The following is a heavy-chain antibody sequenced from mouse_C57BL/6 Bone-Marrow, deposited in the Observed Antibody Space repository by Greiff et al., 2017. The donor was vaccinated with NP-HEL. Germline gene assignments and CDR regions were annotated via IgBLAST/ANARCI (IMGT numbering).Heavy chain of an antibody. V-gene: IGHV1-82*01. J-gene: IGHJ2*01. Sequence: VKLQQSGPELVKPGASVKISCKASGYAFSSSWMNWVKQRPGKGLEWIGRIYPGDGDTNYNGKFKGKATLTADKSSSTAYMQLSSLTSEDSAVYFCARFGYFDYWGQGTTLTVSS. CDR1: GYAFSSSW. CDR3: ARFGYFDY. CDR2: IYPGDGDT.